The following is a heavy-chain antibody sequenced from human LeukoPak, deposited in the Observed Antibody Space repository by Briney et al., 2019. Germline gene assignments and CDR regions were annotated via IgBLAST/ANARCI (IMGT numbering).Heavy chain of an antibody. V-gene: IGHV3-23*01. D-gene: IGHD6-13*01. CDR1: GFTFSSYA. Sequence: GGSLRLSCAVSGFTFSSYAMSWGRQAPGKGLEWVASISGSGGSTYYADSVRGRFTISRDNSKNTLYLQMNSLRAEDAAVYYCATYRGGLSSRWYRSPNWFDPWGQGTLVTVSS. J-gene: IGHJ5*02. CDR3: ATYRGGLSSRWYRSPNWFDP. CDR2: ISGSGGST.